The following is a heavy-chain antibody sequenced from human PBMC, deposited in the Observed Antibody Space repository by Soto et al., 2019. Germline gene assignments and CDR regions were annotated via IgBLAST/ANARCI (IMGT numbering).Heavy chain of an antibody. D-gene: IGHD3-16*01. V-gene: IGHV1-18*01. CDR1: GYTFTTYG. CDR2: XXXXXXKX. Sequence: QVQLVQSGGEVKKPGASVKVSCKTSGYTFTTYGISWVRQAPGQGLEXXXXXXXXXXKXXYAQKFQGKVTMTTDTXXXXXXXXXXXXXXXXXXXXXXXXDPYLGDHQYWGQGTLVTVSS. J-gene: IGHJ4*02. CDR3: XXDPYLGDHQY.